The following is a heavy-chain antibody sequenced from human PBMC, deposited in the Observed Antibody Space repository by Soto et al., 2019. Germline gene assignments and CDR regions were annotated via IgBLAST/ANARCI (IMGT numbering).Heavy chain of an antibody. V-gene: IGHV4-4*02. J-gene: IGHJ4*02. CDR2: IYHSGST. D-gene: IGHD2-2*01. CDR3: ATSVLVPAALDY. CDR1: GGSIGSTNC. Sequence: SETLSLTCAVSGGSIGSTNCWSWVRQPPGKGLEWIGEIYHSGSTNYNPSLKSRVTISVDKSKNQFSLNLSSVTAADTAVYYCATSVLVPAALDYWGQGTLVTVS.